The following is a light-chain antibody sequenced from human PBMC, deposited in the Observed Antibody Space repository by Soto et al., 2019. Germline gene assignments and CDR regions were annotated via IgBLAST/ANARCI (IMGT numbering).Light chain of an antibody. CDR2: WAS. J-gene: IGKJ5*01. V-gene: IGKV4-1*01. CDR1: QSFLYSSNNKNY. Sequence: DILMTKSPDSLAVSLGERATINCKSSQSFLYSSNNKNYLAWYQQKPGQPPKLLIYWASTRESGVPDRFSGSGSGTDFTLTISSLQAEDVAVYYCQQYYSTPFTFGQGTRLEIK. CDR3: QQYYSTPFT.